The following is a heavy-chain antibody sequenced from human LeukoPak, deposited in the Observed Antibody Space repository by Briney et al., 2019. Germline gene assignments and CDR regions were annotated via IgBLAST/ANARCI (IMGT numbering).Heavy chain of an antibody. V-gene: IGHV4-34*01. D-gene: IGHD3-9*01. Sequence: SETLSLTCAVYGGSFMGYSWTWLRQSPGMGLEWLGEINHTGTSNYNPSLKNRVAMSIDTSKNQFSLNLSSVTAADTAVYYCARPHNYDPLTGYTRRYAFDVWGQGTLVTVSS. J-gene: IGHJ3*01. CDR1: GGSFMGYS. CDR3: ARPHNYDPLTGYTRRYAFDV. CDR2: INHTGTS.